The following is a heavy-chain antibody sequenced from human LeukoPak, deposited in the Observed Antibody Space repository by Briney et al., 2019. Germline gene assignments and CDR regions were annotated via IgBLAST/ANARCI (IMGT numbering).Heavy chain of an antibody. CDR1: GYTFTSYA. CDR3: ARDQSDCSSTSRCAGTFDP. V-gene: IGHV1-18*01. CDR2: ISSYNGNT. D-gene: IGHD2-2*01. Sequence: GAAVKVSCTASGYTFTSYAISWMRQARGQGLEWMGLISSYNGNTDYATKLQGRVTMTTDTSTSTAYMELRSLRSDDTAVYYSARDQSDCSSTSRCAGTFDPWGQRTLVTVSS. J-gene: IGHJ5*02.